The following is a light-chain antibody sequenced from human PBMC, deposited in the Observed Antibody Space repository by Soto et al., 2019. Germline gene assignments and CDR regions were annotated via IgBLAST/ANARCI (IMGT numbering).Light chain of an antibody. CDR1: QSISSW. CDR3: QQYNSSPWT. CDR2: KAS. V-gene: IGKV1-5*03. Sequence: DIQMTQSPSTLSASVGDRVTITCRASQSISSWLAWYQQKPGKAPKLLIYKASSVESGVPSRFSCSGSGTEFTLTISSLQPDDFATYNCQQYNSSPWTFGQGTKVEIK. J-gene: IGKJ1*01.